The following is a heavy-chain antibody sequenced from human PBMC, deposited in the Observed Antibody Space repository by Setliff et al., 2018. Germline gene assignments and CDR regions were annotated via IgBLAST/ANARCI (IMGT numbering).Heavy chain of an antibody. CDR1: GGLIYDHW. CDR3: ARERQGGFLEWSPSDS. D-gene: IGHD3-3*01. V-gene: IGHV4-4*07. CDR2: VYSHGDT. Sequence: PSETLSLTCSVSGGLIYDHWWTWVRQTAGEGLQWIGRVYSHGDTEYNPSLKSRVTISVDTSNNQFSLHLTSVTAADTARYFCARERQGGFLEWSPSDSWGRGILVTVSS. J-gene: IGHJ5*02.